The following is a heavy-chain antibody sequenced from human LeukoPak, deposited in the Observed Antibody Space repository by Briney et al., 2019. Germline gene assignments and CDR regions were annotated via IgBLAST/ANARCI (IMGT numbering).Heavy chain of an antibody. D-gene: IGHD3-3*01. V-gene: IGHV3-74*01. CDR1: GFTFSSNW. Sequence: GGSLRLSCAASGFTFSSNWMHWVRQAPGKGLVWVSRIKGDGSSTSYADSVKGRFTISRDNAKNTLYLQMNSLRAEDTGVYYCAKDHYWSIDYWGRGTLVTVSS. CDR3: AKDHYWSIDY. J-gene: IGHJ4*02. CDR2: IKGDGSST.